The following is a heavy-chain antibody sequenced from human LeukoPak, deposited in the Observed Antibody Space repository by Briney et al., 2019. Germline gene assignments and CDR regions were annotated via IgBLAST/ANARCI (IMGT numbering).Heavy chain of an antibody. CDR3: AKNKGVTAALPFDP. V-gene: IGHV3-23*01. Sequence: GGSLRLSCAASGFTFSNYAMSWVRQAPGKGLEWVSTISGSGVSTYYADSVTGRFTISRDNSKNTLYLQMNSLRAEDTAVYYCAKNKGVTAALPFDPWGQGTLVTVSS. CDR2: ISGSGVST. CDR1: GFTFSNYA. D-gene: IGHD2-2*01. J-gene: IGHJ5*02.